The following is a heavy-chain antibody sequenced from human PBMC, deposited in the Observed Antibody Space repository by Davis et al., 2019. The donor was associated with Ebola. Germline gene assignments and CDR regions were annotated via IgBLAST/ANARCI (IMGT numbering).Heavy chain of an antibody. J-gene: IGHJ4*02. V-gene: IGHV1-18*01. CDR3: ARDTKYSGSYYRHFDY. CDR2: ISAYNGNT. D-gene: IGHD1-26*01. Sequence: ASVKVSCKASGYTFTSYGISWVRQAPGLGLEWMGWISAYNGNTNYAQKLQGRVTMTTDTSTSTAYMELRSLRSDDTAVYYCARDTKYSGSYYRHFDYWGQGTLVTVSS. CDR1: GYTFTSYG.